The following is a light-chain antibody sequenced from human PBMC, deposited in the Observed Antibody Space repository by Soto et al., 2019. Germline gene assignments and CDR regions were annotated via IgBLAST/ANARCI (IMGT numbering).Light chain of an antibody. CDR1: TSDLGNYHF. V-gene: IGLV2-14*01. CDR3: SSTSFTGNSDLVV. Sequence: QSVLTQPASVSGSPGQSITISCTGITSDLGNYHFVSWYEVHPGKAPKLVIYEVNKRPSGVSDRFSGSESGNTASLTISGLQPEDEADYYCSSTSFTGNSDLVVFGGGTKLTVL. J-gene: IGLJ2*01. CDR2: EVN.